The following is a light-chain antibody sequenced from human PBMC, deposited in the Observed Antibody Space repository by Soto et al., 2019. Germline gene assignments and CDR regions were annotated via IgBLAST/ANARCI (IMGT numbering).Light chain of an antibody. CDR3: SSYTSSSTYV. CDR1: SSDVGGYNY. J-gene: IGLJ1*01. V-gene: IGLV2-14*01. Sequence: QSALTQPASVSGSPGQSIAISCTGTSSDVGGYNYVSWYQQHPGKAPKLMISEVSNRPSGVSNRFSGSKSGNTASLTISGLQAEDEADSYCSSYTSSSTYVFGTGTKVTVL. CDR2: EVS.